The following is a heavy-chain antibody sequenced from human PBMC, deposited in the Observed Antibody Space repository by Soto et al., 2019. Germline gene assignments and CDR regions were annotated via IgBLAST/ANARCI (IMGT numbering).Heavy chain of an antibody. V-gene: IGHV4-34*10. CDR1: GLSVSGYD. CDR2: INHTGGT. CDR3: ATRITVFGLMIPQLDH. Sequence: WETLSLTCAVYGLSVSGYDWNWVRQPPGKGLEWIGEINHTGGTHYNPSLKSRVTMSVDKSKNQFSLRLSSVTAADTAIYYCATRITVFGLMIPQLDHWGQGTQVTVSS. J-gene: IGHJ5*02. D-gene: IGHD3-3*01.